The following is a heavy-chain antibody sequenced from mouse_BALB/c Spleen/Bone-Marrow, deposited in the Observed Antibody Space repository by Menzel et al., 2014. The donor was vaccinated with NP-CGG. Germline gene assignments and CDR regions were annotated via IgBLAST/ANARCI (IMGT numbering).Heavy chain of an antibody. Sequence: VQLQQSGAELVKPGASVKLSCTASGFNIKNTYIHWVKQRPEQGLEWIGRIDPANVNTKYDPKFQGKATITADTSSNKVFQQIIRVTSEYAALYYCATYYCSSCLFAYWGQGTLVTVSA. CDR2: IDPANVNT. CDR1: GFNIKNTY. J-gene: IGHJ3*01. D-gene: IGHD1-1*01. V-gene: IGHV14-3*02. CDR3: ATYYCSSCLFAY.